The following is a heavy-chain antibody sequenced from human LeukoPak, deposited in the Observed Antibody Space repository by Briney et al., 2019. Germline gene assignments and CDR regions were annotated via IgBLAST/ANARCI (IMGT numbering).Heavy chain of an antibody. J-gene: IGHJ3*02. D-gene: IGHD2-15*01. V-gene: IGHV4-4*07. CDR3: AREGGCSGGSSQGAFDI. Sequence: SETLSLTCTVSGGSISSYYWSWIRQPAGKGLEWIGRIYTSGSTNYNPSLKSRVTMSVDTSKNQFSLKLSSVTAADTAVYYCAREGGCSGGSSQGAFDIWGQGTMVTVSS. CDR1: GGSISSYY. CDR2: IYTSGST.